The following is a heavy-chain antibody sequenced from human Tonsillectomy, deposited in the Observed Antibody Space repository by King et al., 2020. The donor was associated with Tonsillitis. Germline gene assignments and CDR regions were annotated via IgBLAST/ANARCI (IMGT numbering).Heavy chain of an antibody. CDR1: GFTFSSYA. CDR2: ICGRGGGT. D-gene: IGHD6-19*01. Sequence: VQLVESGGGLVQPGGSLRLSCAASGFTFSSYAISWVRQAPGKGLGWVSAICGRGGGTYDADSGKGRVTISRDNSQNTLHLQMNSLRAEDTAVYYCAKDVAVAGGVLYFDYWGQGTLVTVSS. CDR3: AKDVAVAGGVLYFDY. J-gene: IGHJ4*02. V-gene: IGHV3-23*04.